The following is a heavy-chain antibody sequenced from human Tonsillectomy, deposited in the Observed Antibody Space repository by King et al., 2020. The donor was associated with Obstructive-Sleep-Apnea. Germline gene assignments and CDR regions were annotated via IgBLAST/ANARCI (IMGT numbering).Heavy chain of an antibody. D-gene: IGHD3-22*01. CDR3: ARDDDSSGYYWTGDAFDI. CDR1: GFTFSSYS. J-gene: IGHJ3*02. Sequence: VQLVESGGGLVQPGGSLRLSCAASGFTFSSYSMNWVRQAPGKGLEWVSYISSNSRTIYYVDSVKGRFTISRDNAKNSLYMQMNSLRAEDTAVYYCARDDDSSGYYWTGDAFDIWGQGTMVTVSS. CDR2: ISSNSRTI. V-gene: IGHV3-48*01.